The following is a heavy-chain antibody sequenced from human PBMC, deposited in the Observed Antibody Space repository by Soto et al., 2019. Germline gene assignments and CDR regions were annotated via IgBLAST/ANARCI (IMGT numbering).Heavy chain of an antibody. CDR3: ATSEMATMVYFDY. Sequence: QVQLVQSGAEVQKPGSSVKVSCKASGGTFSSYAISWVRQAPGQGLEWMGGIIPIFGTANYAKKFQGRVTITADKSTSTAYMELSSVRSEDTAVYYCATSEMATMVYFDYWGQGTLVTVSS. J-gene: IGHJ4*02. D-gene: IGHD5-12*01. CDR2: IIPIFGTA. CDR1: GGTFSSYA. V-gene: IGHV1-69*06.